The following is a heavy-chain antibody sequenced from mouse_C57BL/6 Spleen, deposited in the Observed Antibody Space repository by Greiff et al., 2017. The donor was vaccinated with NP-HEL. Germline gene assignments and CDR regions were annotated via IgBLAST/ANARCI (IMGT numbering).Heavy chain of an antibody. V-gene: IGHV2-2*01. CDR2: IRSGGST. CDR3: ARTTTLVLYYYAMDY. Sequence: QVQLQQSGPGLVQPSQSLSITCTVSGFSLTSYGVHWVRQSPGQGLEWLGVIRSGGSTAYNAAFISRLSISKDNAKSQVFFKMNSLQADDTAIYSCARTTTLVLYYYAMDYWGQGTSVTVSS. CDR1: GFSLTSYG. D-gene: IGHD1-1*01. J-gene: IGHJ4*01.